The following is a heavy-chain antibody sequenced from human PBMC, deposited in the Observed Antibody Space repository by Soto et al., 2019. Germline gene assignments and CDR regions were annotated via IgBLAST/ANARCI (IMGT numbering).Heavy chain of an antibody. D-gene: IGHD6-19*01. CDR1: GGSISSGDYY. V-gene: IGHV4-30-4*01. CDR2: IYYSGST. J-gene: IGHJ2*01. Sequence: QVQLQESGPGLVKPSQTLSLTCTVSGGSISSGDYYWSWIRQPPGKGLEWIGYIYYSGSTYYHPSLKSRVTISVDTSKNQFSLKLSSVTAADTAVYYCARARQWLVLPNWYFDLWGRGTLVTVSS. CDR3: ARARQWLVLPNWYFDL.